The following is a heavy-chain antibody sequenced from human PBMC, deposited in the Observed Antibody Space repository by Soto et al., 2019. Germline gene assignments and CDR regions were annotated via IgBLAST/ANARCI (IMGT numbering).Heavy chain of an antibody. J-gene: IGHJ3*02. D-gene: IGHD3-10*01. Sequence: SVKVSCKASGGTFSSYAISWVRQAPGQGLEWMGGIITIFGTANYAQKFQGGVTITADESTSTAYMELSLLRSEDTAVYYCARDQGVGDGTDAFDIWGQGTMVTVSS. CDR2: IITIFGTA. CDR3: ARDQGVGDGTDAFDI. V-gene: IGHV1-69*13. CDR1: GGTFSSYA.